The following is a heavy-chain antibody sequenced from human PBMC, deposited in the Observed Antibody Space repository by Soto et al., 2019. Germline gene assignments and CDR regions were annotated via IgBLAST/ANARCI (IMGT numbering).Heavy chain of an antibody. Sequence: SETLSLTCTVSGGSISSYYWSWIRQPPGKGLEWIGYIYYSGSTNYNPSLKSRVTISVDTSKNQFSLKLSSVTAADTAVYYCARSQEAAGQTNWFDPWGQGTPVTSPQ. J-gene: IGHJ5*02. CDR2: IYYSGST. CDR3: ARSQEAAGQTNWFDP. CDR1: GGSISSYY. V-gene: IGHV4-59*12. D-gene: IGHD6-13*01.